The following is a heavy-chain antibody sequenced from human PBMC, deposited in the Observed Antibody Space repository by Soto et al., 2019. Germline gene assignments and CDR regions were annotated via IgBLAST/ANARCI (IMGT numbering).Heavy chain of an antibody. V-gene: IGHV3-23*01. J-gene: IGHJ6*03. CDR1: GFTVSSNY. D-gene: IGHD3-16*01. Sequence: PGGSLRLSCAASGFTVSSNYMSWVRQAPGKGLEWVSVISGSGGSTYYADSVKGRFTISRDNSKNTLYLQMNSLRAEDTAVYYCAKARKGSYYYYYYMDVWGKGTTVTVSS. CDR3: AKARKGSYYYYYYMDV. CDR2: ISGSGGST.